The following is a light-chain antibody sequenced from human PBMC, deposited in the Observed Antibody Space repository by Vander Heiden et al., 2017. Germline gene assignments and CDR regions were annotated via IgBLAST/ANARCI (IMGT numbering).Light chain of an antibody. J-gene: IGLJ3*02. V-gene: IGLV1-40*01. CDR3: QSYDSSLSEKV. CDR2: GNS. Sequence: QSVLPPPPSVSGAPGPRVTISCTGSSSNIGAGYDVHWYQQLPGTAPKLLIYGNSNRPSGVPDRFSGSKSGTSASLAITGLQAEDEADYYCQSYDSSLSEKVFGGGTKLTVL. CDR1: SSNIGAGYD.